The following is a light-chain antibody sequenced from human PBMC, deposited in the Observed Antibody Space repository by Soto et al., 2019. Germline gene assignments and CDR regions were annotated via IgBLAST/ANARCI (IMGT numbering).Light chain of an antibody. V-gene: IGLV2-23*01. Sequence: LTQPASVSGSPGQSITISCSGTTSDVGGYNLVSWYQQHTAKAPKLLIYEGTQRPSGVSSRFSGSKSGNTASLTISGLQAEDEADYYCCSYASSSSYVFGTGTKVTVL. CDR3: CSYASSSSYV. CDR1: TSDVGGYNL. J-gene: IGLJ1*01. CDR2: EGT.